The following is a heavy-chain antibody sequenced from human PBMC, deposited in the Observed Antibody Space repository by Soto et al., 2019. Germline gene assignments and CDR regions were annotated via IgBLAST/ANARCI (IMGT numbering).Heavy chain of an antibody. Sequence: SETLSLTCAVYGGSFSCYYWSWIRQPPGKGLEWIGEINHSGSTNYNPSLKSRVTISVDTSKNQFSLKLSSVTAADTAVYYCARGRQTWIQLWLFDYWGQGTLVTVSS. J-gene: IGHJ4*02. CDR1: GGSFSCYY. D-gene: IGHD5-18*01. V-gene: IGHV4-34*01. CDR2: INHSGST. CDR3: ARGRQTWIQLWLFDY.